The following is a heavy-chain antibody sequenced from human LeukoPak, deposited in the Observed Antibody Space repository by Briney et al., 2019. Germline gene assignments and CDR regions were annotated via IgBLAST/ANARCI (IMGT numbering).Heavy chain of an antibody. Sequence: PGGSLRLSCAASGFTFSSYAMSWVRQAPGKGLEWVSAISGSGGSTYYADSVKGRFTISRDNSKNTLYLQMNSLRAEDTAVYYCAKGGDYCSSTSCYTGSAFSYYYYYYMDVWGKGTTVTVSS. CDR1: GFTFSSYA. V-gene: IGHV3-23*01. CDR3: AKGGDYCSSTSCYTGSAFSYYYYYYMDV. J-gene: IGHJ6*03. CDR2: ISGSGGST. D-gene: IGHD2-2*02.